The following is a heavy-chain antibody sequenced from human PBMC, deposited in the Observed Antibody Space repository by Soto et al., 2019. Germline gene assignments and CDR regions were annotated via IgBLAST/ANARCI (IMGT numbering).Heavy chain of an antibody. J-gene: IGHJ6*02. CDR1: GYTFTGYY. D-gene: IGHD2-15*01. V-gene: IGHV1-2*04. CDR3: AIASRVVAATRPYYYGMDV. Sequence: ASVKVSCKASGYTFTGYYIHWVRQAPGQGLEWMGWINPNSGGTNYAQKFQGWVTMTRDTSISTAYMELSRLRSDDTAVYYCAIASRVVAATRPYYYGMDVWGQGTTVTVSS. CDR2: INPNSGGT.